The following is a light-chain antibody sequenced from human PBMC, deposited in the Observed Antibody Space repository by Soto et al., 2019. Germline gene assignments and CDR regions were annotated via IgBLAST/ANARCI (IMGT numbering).Light chain of an antibody. CDR2: DVS. CDR1: SSDVGGYNY. Sequence: SVLTQPASVSGSPGQSITISCTGTSSDVGGYNYVSWYQHHPGKAPKLIIYDVSNRPSGVSNRFSGSKSGNTASLTISGLQAEDEADYYCCSYTSSSTPLYVFGAGTKVTVL. V-gene: IGLV2-14*03. J-gene: IGLJ1*01. CDR3: CSYTSSSTPLYV.